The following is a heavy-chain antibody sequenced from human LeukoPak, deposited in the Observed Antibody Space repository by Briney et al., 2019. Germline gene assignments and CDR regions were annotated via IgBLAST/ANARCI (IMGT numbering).Heavy chain of an antibody. V-gene: IGHV1-2*02. CDR2: INPNSGGT. CDR3: ARGTYYAILTGFRTHRPFDY. CDR1: GYTFTGYY. J-gene: IGHJ4*02. Sequence: ASVKVSCKASGYTFTGYYMHWVRQAPGQGLEWMGWINPNSGGTNYAQKLQGRVTMTTDTSTSTAYMELRSLRPDDTAVYYCARGTYYAILTGFRTHRPFDYWGQGTLVTVSS. D-gene: IGHD3-9*01.